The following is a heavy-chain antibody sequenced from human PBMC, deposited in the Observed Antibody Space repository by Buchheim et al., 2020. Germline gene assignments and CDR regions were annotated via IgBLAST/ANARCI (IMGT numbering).Heavy chain of an antibody. J-gene: IGHJ5*02. Sequence: QVQLQQWGAGLLKPSETLSLTCAVYGGSFSGYYWSWIRQPPGKGLEWIGEINHSGSTNYNPSLKSRVTISVDTSKNPFSLKLSSVTAADTAVYYCARASLLRGYSGFPRWFDPWGQGTL. D-gene: IGHD5-12*01. CDR3: ARASLLRGYSGFPRWFDP. V-gene: IGHV4-34*01. CDR1: GGSFSGYY. CDR2: INHSGST.